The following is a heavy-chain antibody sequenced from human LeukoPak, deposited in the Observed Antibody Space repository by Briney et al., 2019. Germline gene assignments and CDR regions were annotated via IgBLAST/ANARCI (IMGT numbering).Heavy chain of an antibody. Sequence: SETLSLTCTVSGGSISSSSYYWGWIRQPPGKGLEWIGYIYYSGSTNYNPSLKSRVTISVDTSKNQFSLKLSSVTAADTAVYYCARHPMITFGGVIVRIDAFDIWGQGTMVTVSS. CDR1: GGSISSSSYY. CDR2: IYYSGST. D-gene: IGHD3-16*02. J-gene: IGHJ3*02. V-gene: IGHV4-61*05. CDR3: ARHPMITFGGVIVRIDAFDI.